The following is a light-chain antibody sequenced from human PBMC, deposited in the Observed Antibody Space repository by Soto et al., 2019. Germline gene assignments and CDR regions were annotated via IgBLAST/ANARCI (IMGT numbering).Light chain of an antibody. CDR3: QQYGNSPIT. V-gene: IGKV3-20*01. J-gene: IGKJ5*01. CDR2: GTS. CDR1: QSVSNNY. Sequence: EIVLTQSPGTLSLSPGERATLSCRASQSVSNNYLAWYQQKPGQAPRLLIYGTSSRATGIPDRFSGSGSGTDFTLTISRLEPEDFAVYYCQQYGNSPITFGQGTLLEVK.